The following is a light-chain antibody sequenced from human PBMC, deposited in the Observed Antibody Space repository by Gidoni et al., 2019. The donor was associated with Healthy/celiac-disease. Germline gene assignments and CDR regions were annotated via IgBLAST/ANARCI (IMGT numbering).Light chain of an antibody. CDR1: SMDVGGYNY. Sequence: QSALTQPASVSGSPGQSLTISCTGTSMDVGGYNYVSWYQQHPGIAPKLMMYDVSNRPSGVANRFSGSKSGNTASLTISGLQAEDEADYYCSSYTSSSTRVVFGGGTKLTVL. V-gene: IGLV2-14*03. CDR3: SSYTSSSTRVV. CDR2: DVS. J-gene: IGLJ2*01.